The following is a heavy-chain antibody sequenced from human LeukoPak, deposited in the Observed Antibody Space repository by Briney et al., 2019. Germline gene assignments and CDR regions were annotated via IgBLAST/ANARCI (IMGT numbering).Heavy chain of an antibody. V-gene: IGHV1-69*13. D-gene: IGHD4-23*01. Sequence: GASVNVSCKASGGTFISYAISWVRQAPGQGLEWMGGIIPIFGTANYAQKFQGRVTITADESTSTAYMELSSLRSEDTAVYYCARAAVVTRTLDYWGQGTLVTVSS. CDR3: ARAAVVTRTLDY. CDR2: IIPIFGTA. J-gene: IGHJ4*02. CDR1: GGTFISYA.